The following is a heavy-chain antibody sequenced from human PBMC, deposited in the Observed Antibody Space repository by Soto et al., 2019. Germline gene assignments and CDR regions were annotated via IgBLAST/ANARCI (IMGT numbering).Heavy chain of an antibody. CDR3: ARATRVPAAAMDV. Sequence: PSETLALTCAVSGGSISSGGYSWSWIRQPPGKGLEWIGYIYHSGSTYYNPSLKSRVTISVDRSKNQFSLKLSSVTAADTAVYYCARATRVPAAAMDVWGQGTTVTVSS. CDR2: IYHSGST. V-gene: IGHV4-30-2*01. J-gene: IGHJ6*02. CDR1: GGSISSGGYS. D-gene: IGHD2-2*01.